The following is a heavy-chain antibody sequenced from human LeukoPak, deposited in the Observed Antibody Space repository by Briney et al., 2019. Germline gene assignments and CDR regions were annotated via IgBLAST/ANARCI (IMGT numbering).Heavy chain of an antibody. CDR3: ARGTLSFGVVITDY. Sequence: SETLSLTCTVSGDSISSYYWSWIRQPPGKGLEWIGHIYYTGSTNYNPSLKSRVTISVDTSRNQFSLKLSSVTTSDTALYYCARGTLSFGVVITDYWGQGTLVTVSS. J-gene: IGHJ4*02. CDR1: GDSISSYY. V-gene: IGHV4-59*01. CDR2: IYYTGST. D-gene: IGHD3-3*01.